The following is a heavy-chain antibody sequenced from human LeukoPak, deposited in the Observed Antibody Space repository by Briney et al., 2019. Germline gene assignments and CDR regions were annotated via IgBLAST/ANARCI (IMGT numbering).Heavy chain of an antibody. CDR3: ARVAYCSSTSCYFGLDYYYGMDV. Sequence: SETLSLTCTVSGGSISSYYWSWIRQPPGKGLEWIGYIYYSGSTNYNPSLKSRVTISVDTSKNQFSLKLSSVTAADTAVYYCARVAYCSSTSCYFGLDYYYGMDVWGQGTTVTVSS. J-gene: IGHJ6*02. CDR1: GGSISSYY. D-gene: IGHD2-2*01. CDR2: IYYSGST. V-gene: IGHV4-59*01.